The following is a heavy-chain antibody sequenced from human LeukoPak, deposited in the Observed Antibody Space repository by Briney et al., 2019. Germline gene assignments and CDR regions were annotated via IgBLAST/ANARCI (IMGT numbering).Heavy chain of an antibody. CDR3: VRSQYSSSS. V-gene: IGHV3-7*01. CDR1: GFSFRTDW. CDR2: IKQDGSEK. Sequence: GGSLRLSRAASGFSFRTDWMGWVRQPPGKGLEWVANIKQDGSEKYYVDSVKGRFTISRDNAKNSLFLQMNSLRVEDTAVYYCVRSQYSSSSWGQGTLVTVSS. D-gene: IGHD6-13*01. J-gene: IGHJ5*02.